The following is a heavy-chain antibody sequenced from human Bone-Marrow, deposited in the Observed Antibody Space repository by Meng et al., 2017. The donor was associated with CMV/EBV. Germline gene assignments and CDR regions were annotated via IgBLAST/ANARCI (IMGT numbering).Heavy chain of an antibody. J-gene: IGHJ5*02. V-gene: IGHV2-5*01. CDR3: AHREPVYYYDSSGANWFDP. D-gene: IGHD3-22*01. CDR2: IYWNDDK. Sequence: TSGVGVGWIRQPPGKALELLALIYWNDDKRYSPSLKSRLTITKDTSKNQVVLTMTNMDPVDTATYYCAHREPVYYYDSSGANWFDPWGQGTLVTVSS. CDR1: TSGVG.